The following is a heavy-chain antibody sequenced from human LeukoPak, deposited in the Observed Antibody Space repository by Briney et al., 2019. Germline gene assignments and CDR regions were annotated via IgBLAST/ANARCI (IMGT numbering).Heavy chain of an antibody. CDR2: IYYSGST. J-gene: IGHJ4*02. V-gene: IGHV4-39*07. CDR3: STSQKGFLDSEIDY. Sequence: SETLSLTCTVSGGSISSSSYYWGWIRQPPGKGLEWIGSIYYSGSTYYNPSLKSRVTISVDTSKNQFSLKLSSVTAADTAVYYWSTSQKGFLDSEIDYWGQGTLVTVPS. CDR1: GGSISSSSYY. D-gene: IGHD3-3*01.